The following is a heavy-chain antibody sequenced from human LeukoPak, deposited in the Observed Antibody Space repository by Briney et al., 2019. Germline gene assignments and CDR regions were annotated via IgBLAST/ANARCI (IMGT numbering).Heavy chain of an antibody. CDR2: IYGGGSE. CDR3: ATTASGGHYNYFDH. V-gene: IGHV3-66*02. Sequence: PGGSLSLSCAAPRFTISNNYMSSVRQAPGKSLAWVSVIYGGGSEYYPDPVKGRFTISRDNSKNTLYLQMNSLRAEDTAVYYCATTASGGHYNYFDHWDQGTLVTVSS. D-gene: IGHD3-10*01. J-gene: IGHJ4*02. CDR1: RFTISNNY.